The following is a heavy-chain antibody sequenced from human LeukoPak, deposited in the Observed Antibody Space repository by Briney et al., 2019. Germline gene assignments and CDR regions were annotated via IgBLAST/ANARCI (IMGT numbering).Heavy chain of an antibody. J-gene: IGHJ5*02. D-gene: IGHD1-1*01. CDR2: VNRVGYT. CDR1: GASFAGYS. Sequence: SETLSLTCAVHGASFAGYSWSWIRQSPGKGLEWIGEVNRVGYTIYNPSLKSRVNISIDTSTTQFSLRLSSVTVADTAVYFCARERVVSNYNWFDPWGQGTLVTVSS. CDR3: ARERVVSNYNWFDP. V-gene: IGHV4-34*01.